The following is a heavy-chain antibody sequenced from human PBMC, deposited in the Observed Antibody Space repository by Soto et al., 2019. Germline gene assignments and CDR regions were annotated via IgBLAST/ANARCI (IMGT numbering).Heavy chain of an antibody. CDR3: AREAVHVWIAAAGDAFDI. D-gene: IGHD6-13*01. V-gene: IGHV3-30-3*01. CDR1: GFTFSSYA. CDR2: ISYDGSNK. Sequence: GGSLRLSCAASGFTFSSYAMHWVRQAPGEGLEWVAVISYDGSNKYYADSVKGRFTISRDNSKNTLYLQMNSLRAEDTAVYYCAREAVHVWIAAAGDAFDIWGQGTMVTVSS. J-gene: IGHJ3*02.